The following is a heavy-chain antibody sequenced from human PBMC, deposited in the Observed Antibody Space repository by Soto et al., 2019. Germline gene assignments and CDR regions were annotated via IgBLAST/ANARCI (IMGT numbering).Heavy chain of an antibody. J-gene: IGHJ6*02. CDR1: GYTFTSYY. D-gene: IGHD2-2*01. CDR2: INPSGGST. Sequence: ASVKVSCKASGYTFTSYYMHWVRQAPGQGLEWMGIINPSGGSTSYAQKFQGRVTMTRDTSTSTVYMELSSLRSEDTAVYYCASPTVVPAAMRVGTGYYYYGMDVWG. CDR3: ASPTVVPAAMRVGTGYYYYGMDV. V-gene: IGHV1-46*03.